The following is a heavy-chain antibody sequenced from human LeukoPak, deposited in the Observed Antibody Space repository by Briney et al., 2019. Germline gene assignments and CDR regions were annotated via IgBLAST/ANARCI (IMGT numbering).Heavy chain of an antibody. CDR3: ARGYSYGFFWFDP. D-gene: IGHD5-18*01. CDR2: IYHTGST. Sequence: SETLSLTCTISGGSVSDYYWSWIRQSPGKGLEWIGYIYHTGSTSYSPSLKSRVTISADTSQNQFSLKLSSVTAADTAVYYCARGYSYGFFWFDPWGQGTLVTVSS. CDR1: GGSVSDYY. J-gene: IGHJ5*02. V-gene: IGHV4-59*02.